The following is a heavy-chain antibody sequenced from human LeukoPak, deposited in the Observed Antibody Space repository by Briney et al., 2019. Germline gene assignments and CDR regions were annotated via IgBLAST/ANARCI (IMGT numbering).Heavy chain of an antibody. CDR1: GGSISSSSYY. Sequence: PSETLSLTCTVSGGSISSSSYYWGWIRQPPGKGLEWIGSIYYSGSTYYNPSLKSRVTISVDTSKNQFSLKLSSVTAADTAVYYCARLVWSDYWGQGTLVTVSS. J-gene: IGHJ4*02. CDR2: IYYSGST. D-gene: IGHD3/OR15-3a*01. CDR3: ARLVWSDY. V-gene: IGHV4-39*01.